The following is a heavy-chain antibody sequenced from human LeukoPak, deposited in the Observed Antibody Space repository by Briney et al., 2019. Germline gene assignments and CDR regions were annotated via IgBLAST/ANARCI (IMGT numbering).Heavy chain of an antibody. V-gene: IGHV1-2*02. J-gene: IGHJ6*03. CDR3: ARVYGRGYQLVYSYYYMDV. Sequence: ASVRVSCKTSGYTFTGYYIHWVRQAPGQGLEWMGWINPNSGGTNYAQKFQGRVTMTRDTSISTAYMELSRPTSDDTAVYYCARVYGRGYQLVYSYYYMDVWGKGTTVTVSS. CDR2: INPNSGGT. CDR1: GYTFTGYY. D-gene: IGHD2-2*02.